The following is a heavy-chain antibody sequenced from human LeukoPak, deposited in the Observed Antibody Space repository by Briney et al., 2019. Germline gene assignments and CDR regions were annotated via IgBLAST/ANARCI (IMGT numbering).Heavy chain of an antibody. CDR2: IYPDDSDT. V-gene: IGHV5-51*01. D-gene: IGHD6-13*01. J-gene: IGHJ5*02. CDR1: GYRFSSYW. Sequence: GESLKISCKGSGYRFSSYWIGWLRQMPGKGLEWMGIIYPDDSDTRYSPSFQGQVTISVDKSINTTYLQWSSLKASDTAMYYCARHREQQLDNWFDPWGQGTLVTVSS. CDR3: ARHREQQLDNWFDP.